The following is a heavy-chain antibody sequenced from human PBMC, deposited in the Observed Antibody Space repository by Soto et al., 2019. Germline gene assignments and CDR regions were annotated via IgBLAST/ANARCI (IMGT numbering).Heavy chain of an antibody. CDR3: ARGVRGHYGKDV. CDR2: INGDGTTT. Sequence: EVQLVESGGGLVQPGGSLRLSCAASGFTFSNYWIHWVRQAPGMGPMWVSRINGDGTTTNYADSVKGRFAISRDNAKNTVYLQMNSLRAEDTALYYCARGVRGHYGKDVWGQGTTVTVSS. J-gene: IGHJ6*02. V-gene: IGHV3-74*01. CDR1: GFTFSNYW. D-gene: IGHD3-10*01.